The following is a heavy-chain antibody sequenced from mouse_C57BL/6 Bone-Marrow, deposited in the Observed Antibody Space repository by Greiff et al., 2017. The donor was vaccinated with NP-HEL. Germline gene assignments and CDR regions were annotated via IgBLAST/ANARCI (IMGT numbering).Heavy chain of an antibody. CDR1: GYSFTGYY. J-gene: IGHJ3*01. Sequence: VQLQQSGPELVKPGASVKISCKASGYSFTGYYMNWVKQSPEKSLEWIGEINPSTGGTTSNQKFKAKATLTVDKSSSTAYMQLKSLTSEDSAVYYCARSYYGSGASFAYWGQGTLVTVSA. CDR2: INPSTGGT. D-gene: IGHD1-1*01. V-gene: IGHV1-42*01. CDR3: ARSYYGSGASFAY.